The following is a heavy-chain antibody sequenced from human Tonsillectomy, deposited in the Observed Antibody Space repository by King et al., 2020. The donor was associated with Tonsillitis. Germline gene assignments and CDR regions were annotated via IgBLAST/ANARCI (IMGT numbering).Heavy chain of an antibody. V-gene: IGHV3-30*02. CDR3: AKDAFEYSYGYDYYYGMDV. D-gene: IGHD5-18*01. J-gene: IGHJ6*02. CDR2: IRYDGSNK. Sequence: VQLVQSGGGVVQPGGSLRLSCAASGFTFSSYGMHWVRQAPGKGLEWVAFIRYDGSNKYYADSVKGRFTISRDNSKNTLYLQMNSLRAEDTAVYYCAKDAFEYSYGYDYYYGMDVWGQGTTVTVSS. CDR1: GFTFSSYG.